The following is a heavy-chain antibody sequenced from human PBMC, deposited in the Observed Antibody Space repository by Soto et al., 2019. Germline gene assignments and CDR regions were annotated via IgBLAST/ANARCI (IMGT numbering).Heavy chain of an antibody. D-gene: IGHD2-2*02. CDR3: ARAGYCSSTSCYSPGTAGWFDP. CDR2: INPSGGST. J-gene: IGHJ5*02. CDR1: GYTFTSYY. V-gene: IGHV1-46*01. Sequence: QVQLVQSGAEVKKPGASVKVSCKASGYTFTSYYMHWVRQAPGQGLEWMGIINPSGGSTSYAQKFQGRVTMTRDTSPSTVYMELSSLRSEDTAVYYCARAGYCSSTSCYSPGTAGWFDPWGQGALVTVSS.